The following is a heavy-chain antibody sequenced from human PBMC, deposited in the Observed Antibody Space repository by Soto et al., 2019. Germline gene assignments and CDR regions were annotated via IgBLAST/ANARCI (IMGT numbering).Heavy chain of an antibody. CDR3: ARSYGTGFLSGY. Sequence: EVHLVESGGGLVRPGESLRLSCAACGFTFTNFRMSWLRQAPGKGLEWVANIKQDGSETRYVDSVKGRFTISRDNAKNSLFLQMNSLRAEDTAIYYCARSYGTGFLSGYWGQGTLVTVST. J-gene: IGHJ4*02. CDR1: GFTFTNFR. CDR2: IKQDGSET. D-gene: IGHD3-10*01. V-gene: IGHV3-7*01.